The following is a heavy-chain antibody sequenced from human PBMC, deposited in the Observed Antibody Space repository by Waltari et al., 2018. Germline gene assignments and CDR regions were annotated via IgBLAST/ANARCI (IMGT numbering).Heavy chain of an antibody. CDR3: ARHGAVAGWGDH. D-gene: IGHD6-19*01. CDR2: IYHSGST. J-gene: IGHJ4*02. V-gene: IGHV4-38-2*01. Sequence: LQESGPGLVKPSETLSLTCAVSGYPIRSSNYWGWIRQPPGKGLEWIGSIYHSGSTYYNPSLKSRVTISVDTSKNQFSLNLSSLSAADTAVYYCARHGAVAGWGDHWGQGTLVTVSS. CDR1: GYPIRSSNY.